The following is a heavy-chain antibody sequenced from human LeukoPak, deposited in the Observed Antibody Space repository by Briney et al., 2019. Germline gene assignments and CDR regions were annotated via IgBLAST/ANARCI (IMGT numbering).Heavy chain of an antibody. V-gene: IGHV3-21*04. Sequence: GGSLRLSCAASGFTFSSYSMNWVRQAPGKGLEWVSSISSSSSYIYYADSVKGRFTISRGNAKNSLYLQMNSLRAEDTAVYYCAAQQSGAFDIWGKGQWSPSLQ. D-gene: IGHD4-11*01. CDR2: ISSSSSYI. CDR3: AAQQSGAFDI. CDR1: GFTFSSYS. J-gene: IGHJ3*02.